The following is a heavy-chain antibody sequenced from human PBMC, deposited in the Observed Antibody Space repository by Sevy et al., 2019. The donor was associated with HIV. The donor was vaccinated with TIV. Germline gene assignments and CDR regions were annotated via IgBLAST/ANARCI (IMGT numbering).Heavy chain of an antibody. CDR3: ARGGGYGDYEWWFDP. CDR1: GGSFSGYY. Sequence: SETLSLTCAVYGGSFSGYYWSWIRQPPGKGLEWIGEINHSGSTNYNPSLKSRVTLSVDTSKNQFSLKLSSVTAADTAVYYCARGGGYGDYEWWFDPWGQGTLVTVSS. CDR2: INHSGST. D-gene: IGHD4-17*01. J-gene: IGHJ5*02. V-gene: IGHV4-34*01.